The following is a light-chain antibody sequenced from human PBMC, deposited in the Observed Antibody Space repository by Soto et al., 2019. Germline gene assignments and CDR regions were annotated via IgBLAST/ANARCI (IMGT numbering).Light chain of an antibody. Sequence: QSALTQPASVSGSPGQSITISCTGTSSDVGGYNSVSWFQQHPSKAPKLIIYEVSHRPSGVSIRFYGSKSGNTASLTISGLQAEDQADYYCNSYTRITTLVFGTGTKLTVL. CDR1: SSDVGGYNS. V-gene: IGLV2-14*01. CDR2: EVS. J-gene: IGLJ1*01. CDR3: NSYTRITTLV.